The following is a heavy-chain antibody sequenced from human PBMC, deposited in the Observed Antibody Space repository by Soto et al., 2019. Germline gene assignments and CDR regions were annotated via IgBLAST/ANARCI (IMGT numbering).Heavy chain of an antibody. D-gene: IGHD2-2*01. Sequence: ASVKVSCKASGGTFSSYAISWVRQAPGQGLEWMGGIIPIFGTANYAQKFQGRVTITADESTSTAYMELSSLRSEDTAVYYCARVGICSSTSCYAGYYYGMDVWGQGTTVTVSS. V-gene: IGHV1-69*13. CDR2: IIPIFGTA. CDR1: GGTFSSYA. CDR3: ARVGICSSTSCYAGYYYGMDV. J-gene: IGHJ6*02.